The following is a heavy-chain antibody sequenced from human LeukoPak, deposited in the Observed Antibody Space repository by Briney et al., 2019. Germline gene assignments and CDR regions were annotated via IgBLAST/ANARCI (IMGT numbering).Heavy chain of an antibody. Sequence: GGSLRLSCAASGFTFSSYAMSWVRQAPGKGLEWVANIRHDGNAKNYVPSVRGRFTISRDNAKNSLYLQMNSLTVEDTAEYYCATSHDSAGNDWGQGTLVTVSS. CDR3: ATSHDSAGND. D-gene: IGHD2-15*01. CDR1: GFTFSSYA. CDR2: IRHDGNAK. V-gene: IGHV3-7*01. J-gene: IGHJ4*02.